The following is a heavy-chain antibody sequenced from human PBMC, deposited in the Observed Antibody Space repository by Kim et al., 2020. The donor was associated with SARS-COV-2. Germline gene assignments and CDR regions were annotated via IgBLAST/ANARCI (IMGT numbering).Heavy chain of an antibody. J-gene: IGHJ5*02. CDR1: GYTLTDFS. V-gene: IGHV1-24*01. Sequence: ASVKVSCKVSGYTLTDFSIHWVRPAPGKGLEWMGGFDPEDGETIYAQKFQGRVTMTEDTSTDTAYMELSSLRSEDTAVYYCATGPAAISSNWFDPWGQGTLVTVSS. D-gene: IGHD2-2*01. CDR3: ATGPAAISSNWFDP. CDR2: FDPEDGET.